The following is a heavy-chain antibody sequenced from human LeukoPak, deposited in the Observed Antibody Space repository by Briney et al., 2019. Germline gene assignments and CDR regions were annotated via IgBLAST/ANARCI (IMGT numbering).Heavy chain of an antibody. CDR2: IIPIFGTA. Sequence: SMKVSCKASGGTFSSYAISWVRQAPGQGLEWMGRIIPIFGTANYAQKFQGRVTITTDESTSTAYMELSSLRSEDTAVYYCAREFGSGGDFWSGYYRSSFAFDIWGQGTMVTVSS. D-gene: IGHD3-3*01. V-gene: IGHV1-69*05. J-gene: IGHJ3*02. CDR3: AREFGSGGDFWSGYYRSSFAFDI. CDR1: GGTFSSYA.